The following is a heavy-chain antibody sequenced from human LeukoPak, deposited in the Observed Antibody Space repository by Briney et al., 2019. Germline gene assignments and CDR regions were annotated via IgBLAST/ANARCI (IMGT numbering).Heavy chain of an antibody. CDR2: INPSGGST. CDR1: GYTFTSYY. J-gene: IGHJ4*02. D-gene: IGHD3-10*01. Sequence: ASVKVSCKASGYTFTSYYMHWVRQAPGQGLEWMGIINPSGGSTSNAQKYYGRVTMTRDMSTSTVYMELSMLLSEDTAVYYCARGSHGSGSSSPNYFDYWGQGTLVTVSS. CDR3: ARGSHGSGSSSPNYFDY. V-gene: IGHV1-46*01.